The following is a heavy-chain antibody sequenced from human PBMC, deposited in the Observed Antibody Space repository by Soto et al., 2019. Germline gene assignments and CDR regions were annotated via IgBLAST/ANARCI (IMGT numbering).Heavy chain of an antibody. CDR1: GRSLSGYY. D-gene: IGHD3-9*01. CDR2: IYTSGTT. Sequence: AETLSLTCTVSGRSLSGYYWSWIRQPAGERLEWIGGIYTSGTTDFNPSLKGRVTMTVDTSKNQFSLKLTSVTAADTALYYSAREDYYDTGYYVVWGQGTQVTVSS. J-gene: IGHJ4*02. V-gene: IGHV4-4*07. CDR3: AREDYYDTGYYVV.